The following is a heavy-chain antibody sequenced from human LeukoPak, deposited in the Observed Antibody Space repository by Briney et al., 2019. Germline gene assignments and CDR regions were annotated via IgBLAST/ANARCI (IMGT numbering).Heavy chain of an antibody. J-gene: IGHJ3*02. CDR3: ARDRIPAAITGDAFDI. CDR2: ISSSSSYI. D-gene: IGHD2-2*02. CDR1: GFTFSSYN. V-gene: IGHV3-21*01. Sequence: GGSLRLSCAASGFTFSSYNMNWVRQAPGNGLEWVSSISSSSSYIYYADSVKGRFTISRDNAKNSLYLQMNSLRAEDTAVYYCARDRIPAAITGDAFDIWGQGTMVTVSS.